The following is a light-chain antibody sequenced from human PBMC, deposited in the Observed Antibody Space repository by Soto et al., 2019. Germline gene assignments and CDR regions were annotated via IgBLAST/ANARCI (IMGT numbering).Light chain of an antibody. CDR2: ATS. CDR3: QQYHASSYT. CDR1: QSIDSRY. V-gene: IGKV3-20*01. Sequence: EIVLTQSPGTLSLSPGERATLSCRASQSIDSRYLAWYQQKPGQAPRLLIYATSSRATGIPDRFSGSGSGTEFTLTISRLEPGDFAVFYCQQYHASSYTFGQGTKLEIK. J-gene: IGKJ2*01.